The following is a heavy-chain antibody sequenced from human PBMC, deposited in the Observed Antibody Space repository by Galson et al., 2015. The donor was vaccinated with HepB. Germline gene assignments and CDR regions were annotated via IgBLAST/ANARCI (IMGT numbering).Heavy chain of an antibody. D-gene: IGHD6-25*01. CDR1: GFSITANY. V-gene: IGHV3-66*01. CDR3: ARAAHSYSGHDS. Sequence: SLRLSCAASGFSITANYMNWVRQAPGKGLEWVSVLYPTGSAKIADSVKGRFTISRDNSKNTLYLQMNNLRVDDTALYYCARAAHSYSGHDSWGQGTLVTVSS. CDR2: LYPTGSA. J-gene: IGHJ4*02.